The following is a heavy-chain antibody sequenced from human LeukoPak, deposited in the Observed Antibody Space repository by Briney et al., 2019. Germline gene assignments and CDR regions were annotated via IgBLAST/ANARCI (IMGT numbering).Heavy chain of an antibody. D-gene: IGHD3-9*01. CDR3: ARDTLTGSGLDAFDI. CDR2: ISAYNGNT. Sequence: ASVKVSCKASGYTFTNYGISWVRQAPGQGLEWMRWISAYNGNTNYAQKLQGRVTMTTDTSTSTAYMELRSLRSDDTAVYYCARDTLTGSGLDAFDIWGQGTMVTVSS. V-gene: IGHV1-18*01. J-gene: IGHJ3*02. CDR1: GYTFTNYG.